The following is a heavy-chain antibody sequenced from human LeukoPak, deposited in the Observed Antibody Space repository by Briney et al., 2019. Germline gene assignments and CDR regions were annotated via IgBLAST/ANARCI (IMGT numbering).Heavy chain of an antibody. CDR2: IYYSGSI. V-gene: IGHV4-39*01. D-gene: IGHD1-1*01. Sequence: SETLSLTCTVSGGSISSSNYYWGWIRQPPGKGLEWIGSIYYSGSIYYNPSLKSRVTISVDTSKNQFSLKLSSVTAADTAVYYCARPVPSRLGWFDPWGQGTLVTVSS. J-gene: IGHJ5*02. CDR3: ARPVPSRLGWFDP. CDR1: GGSISSSNYY.